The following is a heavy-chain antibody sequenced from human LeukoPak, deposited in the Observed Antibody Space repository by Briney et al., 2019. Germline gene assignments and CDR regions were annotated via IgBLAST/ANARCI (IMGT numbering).Heavy chain of an antibody. V-gene: IGHV1-58*02. CDR2: IVVGSGNT. D-gene: IGHD3-10*01. J-gene: IGHJ4*02. CDR1: GFTFTSSA. Sequence: ASVKVSCKASGFTFTSSAMQWVRQARGQRLEWIGWIVVGSGNTNYAQKFQERVTITRDMSTSTAYMELSSLGSEDTAVYYCARQQGVQYLNFDYWGQGALVTVSS. CDR3: ARQQGVQYLNFDY.